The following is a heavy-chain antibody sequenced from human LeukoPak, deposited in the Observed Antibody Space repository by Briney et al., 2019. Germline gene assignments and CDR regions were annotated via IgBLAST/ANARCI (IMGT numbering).Heavy chain of an antibody. V-gene: IGHV1-2*02. CDR3: ARIRKAYCSSTSCYSSAFDI. CDR1: GYTFTGYY. J-gene: IGHJ3*02. Sequence: ASVRVSCKASGYTFTGYYMHWVRQAPGQGLAWMGWINPTTGGTNYAQKFQGRVTMSRDTSISTAYMQLSRLRSDDTAVYYCARIRKAYCSSTSCYSSAFDIWGQGTMVTVSS. CDR2: INPTTGGT. D-gene: IGHD2-2*01.